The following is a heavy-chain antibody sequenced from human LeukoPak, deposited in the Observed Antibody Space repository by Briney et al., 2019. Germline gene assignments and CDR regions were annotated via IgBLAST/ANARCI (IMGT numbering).Heavy chain of an antibody. CDR1: GGSISSHY. D-gene: IGHD1-26*01. Sequence: SETLSLTCTVSGGSISSHYWSWIRQAPGKGLEWIGHIHYSGSTNYNPSLKSRVTISLDTSKHHFSLKLTSVTAADTAGYSFGRGGSDSGYYFDFWGKGTLVTVSS. V-gene: IGHV4-59*11. CDR3: GRGGSDSGYYFDF. J-gene: IGHJ4*02. CDR2: IHYSGST.